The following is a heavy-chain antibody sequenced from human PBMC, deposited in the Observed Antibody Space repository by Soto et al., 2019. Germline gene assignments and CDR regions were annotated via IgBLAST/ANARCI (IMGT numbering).Heavy chain of an antibody. CDR1: GFTFSSYG. CDR2: ISYDGSNK. D-gene: IGHD3-9*01. V-gene: IGHV3-30*18. Sequence: PGGSLRLSCAASGFTFSSYGMHWVRQAPGKGLEWVAVISYDGSNKYYADSVKGRFTISRDNSKNTLYLQMNSLRAEDTAVYYCAKDGGFYYDISLAPWYFDYWGQGTLVTVSS. J-gene: IGHJ4*02. CDR3: AKDGGFYYDISLAPWYFDY.